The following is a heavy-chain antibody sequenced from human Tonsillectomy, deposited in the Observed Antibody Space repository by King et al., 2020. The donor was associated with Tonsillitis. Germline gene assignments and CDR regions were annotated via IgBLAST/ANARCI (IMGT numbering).Heavy chain of an antibody. CDR2: VYTSGCT. CDR3: AKRAPDYGTDY. Sequence: QLQESGPGLVKPSQTLSLTCIVSGGSIRSGSYYWSWIRQPAGKGLEWIGRVYTSGCTNYNPSLKSRVTISIDTSKNQFSLKLSSVSAADTAVYYCAKRAPDYGTDYWGQGTLVTVSS. CDR1: GGSIRSGSYY. J-gene: IGHJ4*02. D-gene: IGHD3-16*01. V-gene: IGHV4-61*02.